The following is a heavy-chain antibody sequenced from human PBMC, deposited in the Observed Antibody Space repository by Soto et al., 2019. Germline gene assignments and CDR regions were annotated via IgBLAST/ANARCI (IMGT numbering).Heavy chain of an antibody. Sequence: QVQLVQSGDEVQKPGASVKVSCKTSGYTFVTYYISWLRQAPGQGIEWMGWISPHNGKTNYIKDLQGRVTLTADTSTSTAYMELRNLRSDDTAVYFCARDSSHYFDYWGQGTLVTVSS. J-gene: IGHJ4*02. CDR2: ISPHNGKT. V-gene: IGHV1-18*01. CDR3: ARDSSHYFDY. CDR1: GYTFVTYY. D-gene: IGHD6-19*01.